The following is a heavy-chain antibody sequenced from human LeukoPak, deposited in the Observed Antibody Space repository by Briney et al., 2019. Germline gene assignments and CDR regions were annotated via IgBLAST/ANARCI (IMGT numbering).Heavy chain of an antibody. CDR2: MSGSGGST. D-gene: IGHD6-13*01. J-gene: IGHJ4*02. CDR3: AKGQQDSSRWYYFDY. V-gene: IGHV3-23*01. Sequence: QSGGSLRLSCGASVFTFSSYAMSWVRQAPGKGLEWVSVMSGSGGSTYCAGSMKGRFTISRDNSTLYLQMNSLRAEDTAVYYCAKGQQDSSRWYYFDYWGQGTQVTVSS. CDR1: VFTFSSYA.